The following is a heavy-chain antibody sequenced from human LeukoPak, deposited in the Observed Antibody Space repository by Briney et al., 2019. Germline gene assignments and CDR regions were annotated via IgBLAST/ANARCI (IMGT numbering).Heavy chain of an antibody. CDR2: ISHSGST. CDR3: ARGIVGATNFDY. Sequence: KPSETLSLTCAVYGGSFSGYYWSWIRQPPGKGLEWIGEISHSGSTNYNPSLKSRVTISVDTSKNQFSLKLSSVTAADTAVYYCARGIVGATNFDYWGQGTLVTVSS. J-gene: IGHJ4*02. CDR1: GGSFSGYY. D-gene: IGHD1-26*01. V-gene: IGHV4-34*01.